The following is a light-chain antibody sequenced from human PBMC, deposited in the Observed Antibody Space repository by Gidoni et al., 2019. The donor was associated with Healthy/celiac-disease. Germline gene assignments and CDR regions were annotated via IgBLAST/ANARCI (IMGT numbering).Light chain of an antibody. Sequence: EIVLTQSPATLSLSPGERATLSCRASQSLSSYLAWYQQKPGQAPRLLIYDASNRATGIPARFSGSGSGTDFTLTISSLEPEDFAVYYCLQRSNWPFTFGPXTKVDIK. V-gene: IGKV3-11*01. J-gene: IGKJ3*01. CDR3: LQRSNWPFT. CDR1: QSLSSY. CDR2: DAS.